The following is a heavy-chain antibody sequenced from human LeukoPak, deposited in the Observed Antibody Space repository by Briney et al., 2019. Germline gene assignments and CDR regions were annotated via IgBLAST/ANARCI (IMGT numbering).Heavy chain of an antibody. V-gene: IGHV4-59*13. CDR2: IYYSGST. J-gene: IGHJ4*02. CDR1: GGSISTYY. CDR3: ARAILSGYPDS. D-gene: IGHD3-3*01. Sequence: SDTLSLTCSVSGGSISTYYWTWLRQPPGKALEWIGYIYYSGSTNYNPSLKSRVTISLDTSKNQFSLKLSSVTAADTAVYYCARAILSGYPDSWGQGTLVIVFS.